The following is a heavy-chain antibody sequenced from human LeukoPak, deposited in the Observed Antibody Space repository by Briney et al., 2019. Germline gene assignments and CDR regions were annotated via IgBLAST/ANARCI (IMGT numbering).Heavy chain of an antibody. J-gene: IGHJ4*02. V-gene: IGHV4-59*01. Sequence: ASETLSLTCTVSGGSISSYYWSWIRQPPGKGLEWIGYIYYSGSTNHNPSLKSRVTISVDTSKNQFSLKLSSVTAADTAVYYCATFRFGEFSFDYWGQGTLVTVSS. CDR3: ATFRFGEFSFDY. CDR1: GGSISSYY. D-gene: IGHD3-10*01. CDR2: IYYSGST.